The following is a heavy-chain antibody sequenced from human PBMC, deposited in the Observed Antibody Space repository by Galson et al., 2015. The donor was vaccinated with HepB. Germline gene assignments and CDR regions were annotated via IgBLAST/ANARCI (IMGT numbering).Heavy chain of an antibody. CDR2: INTNTGNP. V-gene: IGHV7-4-1*02. CDR3: ARGKRYCSSTSCTHYYYYGMDV. Sequence: SVKVSCKASGYTFTSYAMNWVRQAPGQGLEWMGWINTNTGNPTYAQGFTGRFVFSLDTSVSTGYLQMNSLRAEDTAVYYCARGKRYCSSTSCTHYYYYGMDVWGQGTTVTVSS. D-gene: IGHD2-2*01. J-gene: IGHJ6*02. CDR1: GYTFTSYA.